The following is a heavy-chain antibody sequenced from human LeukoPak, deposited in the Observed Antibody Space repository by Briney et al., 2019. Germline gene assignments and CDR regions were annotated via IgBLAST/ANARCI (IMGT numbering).Heavy chain of an antibody. Sequence: SETLSLTCTVSGGSISSYYWSWIRQPPGKGLEWIGYIYYSGSTNYNPSLKSRVTISVDTSKNQFSLKLSSVTAADTAVYYCARAADILTGYWSEKNYNWFDPWGQGTLVTVSS. CDR3: ARAADILTGYWSEKNYNWFDP. D-gene: IGHD3-9*01. CDR2: IYYSGST. CDR1: GGSISSYY. V-gene: IGHV4-59*01. J-gene: IGHJ5*02.